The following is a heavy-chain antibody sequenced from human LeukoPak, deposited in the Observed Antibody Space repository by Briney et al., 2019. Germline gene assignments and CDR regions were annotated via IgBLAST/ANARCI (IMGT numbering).Heavy chain of an antibody. CDR2: INHSGST. CDR1: GGSFSGYY. Sequence: SETLSLTCAVYGGSFSGYYWSWIRQPPGKGLEWIEEINHSGSTNYNPSLKSRVTISVDTSKNQFSLKLSSVTAADTAVYYCARASDETHDAFDIWGQGTMVTVSS. J-gene: IGHJ3*02. V-gene: IGHV4-34*01. CDR3: ARASDETHDAFDI. D-gene: IGHD2-21*01.